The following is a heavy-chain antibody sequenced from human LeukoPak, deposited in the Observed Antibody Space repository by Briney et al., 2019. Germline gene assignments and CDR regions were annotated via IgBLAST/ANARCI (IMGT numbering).Heavy chain of an antibody. V-gene: IGHV3-21*01. J-gene: IGHJ6*03. D-gene: IGHD2-2*01. CDR2: ISSSSRFI. CDR3: TRDGGTPPAVRVTYYYYYMDV. Sequence: GGSLRLSCAASGFTFSSYSMNWVRQAPGKGLEWVSSISSSSRFIYYADSVEGRFTISRDNAKNSLFLQMNSLRAEYTAVYYCTRDGGTPPAVRVTYYYYYMDVWGKGTSVTVSS. CDR1: GFTFSSYS.